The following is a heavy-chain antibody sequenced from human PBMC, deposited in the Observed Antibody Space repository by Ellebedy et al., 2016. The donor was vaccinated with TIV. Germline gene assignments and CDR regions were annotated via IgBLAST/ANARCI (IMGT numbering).Heavy chain of an antibody. CDR3: ARDRTGVLDI. Sequence: GESLKISCAASGFTFSDYYMSWIRQAPGKGLEWVSYISSGGSTIKYADSAKGRFTISRDNADNSLYLQMNSLRADDTAVYYCARDRTGVLDIWGQGTMVTVSS. J-gene: IGHJ3*02. CDR2: ISSGGSTI. CDR1: GFTFSDYY. V-gene: IGHV3-11*04. D-gene: IGHD3-10*01.